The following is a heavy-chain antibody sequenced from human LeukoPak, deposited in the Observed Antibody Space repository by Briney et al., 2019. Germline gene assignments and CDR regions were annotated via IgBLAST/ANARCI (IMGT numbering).Heavy chain of an antibody. D-gene: IGHD3-22*01. CDR1: GRTFTGYY. CDR2: INPNSGGT. J-gene: IGHJ4*02. Sequence: ASVKVSCKASGRTFTGYYMHWVRQAPGQGLEWMGWINPNSGGTNYAQKFQGRVTMTRDTSISTAYMELSRLRSDDTAVYYCARDRNGDYDSSGYFWGQGTLVTVSS. V-gene: IGHV1-2*02. CDR3: ARDRNGDYDSSGYF.